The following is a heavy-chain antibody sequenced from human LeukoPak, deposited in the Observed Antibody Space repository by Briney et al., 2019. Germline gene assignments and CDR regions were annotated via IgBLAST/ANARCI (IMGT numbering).Heavy chain of an antibody. Sequence: AVTLTLPCAVYGGPFSGYYWTWIRQSPGKGLEWIGEVNHSGSTNYNPDLKSRVTISVDTSKNQFSLELTSVTAADAAVYFCARGRGLRAVNNWFDPWGQGTLVTVSS. V-gene: IGHV4-34*01. CDR1: GGPFSGYY. D-gene: IGHD3-10*01. CDR3: ARGRGLRAVNNWFDP. CDR2: VNHSGST. J-gene: IGHJ5*02.